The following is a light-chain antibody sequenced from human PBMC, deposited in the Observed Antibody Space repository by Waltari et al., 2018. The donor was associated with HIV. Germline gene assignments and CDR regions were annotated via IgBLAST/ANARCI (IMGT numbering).Light chain of an antibody. Sequence: QSALTQPPSVSGSPGQSVTISCTGTTSDVGAYNFVSWYQQHPGKAPKVLIYDVSKRPSGVPDRFSGSKSGNTASLTISGLQAEDEADYYCCSYAGSYTGVFGGGTKLTVL. CDR2: DVS. V-gene: IGLV2-11*01. J-gene: IGLJ3*02. CDR3: CSYAGSYTGV. CDR1: TSDVGAYNF.